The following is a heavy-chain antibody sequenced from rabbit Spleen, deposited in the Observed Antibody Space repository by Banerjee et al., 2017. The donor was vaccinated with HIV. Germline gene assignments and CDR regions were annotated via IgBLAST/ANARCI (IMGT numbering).Heavy chain of an antibody. J-gene: IGHJ4*01. Sequence: QSLEESGGDLVKPGASLTLTCTASGFSFSDRDVMCWVRQAPGKGLQWIACINTYTGKAVYANWVNGRFSISRENAQNTVSLQMNSLTAADTATYFCARDLVAVIGWNFDLWGPGTLVTVS. CDR1: GFSFSDRDV. D-gene: IGHD1-1*01. CDR3: ARDLVAVIGWNFDL. V-gene: IGHV1S40*01. CDR2: INTYTGKA.